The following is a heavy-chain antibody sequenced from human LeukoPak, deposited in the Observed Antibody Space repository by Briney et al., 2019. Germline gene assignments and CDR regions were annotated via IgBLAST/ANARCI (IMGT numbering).Heavy chain of an antibody. V-gene: IGHV4-31*03. J-gene: IGHJ4*02. CDR3: ARSSYDILTGYSYYFDY. CDR2: IYYSGST. CDR1: GGSISSGGYY. Sequence: SETLSLTCTVSGGSISSGGYYWSWIRQHPGKGLEWIGYIYYSGSTYYNPSLKSRVTISVDTSKNQFSLKLSSVTAADTAVYYCARSSYDILTGYSYYFDYWGQGTLVTVSS. D-gene: IGHD3-9*01.